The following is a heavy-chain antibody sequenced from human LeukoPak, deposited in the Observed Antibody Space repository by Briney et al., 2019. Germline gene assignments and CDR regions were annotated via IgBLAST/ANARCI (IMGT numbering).Heavy chain of an antibody. J-gene: IGHJ4*02. CDR2: INHSGST. Sequence: SETLSLTCAVYGGSFSGYYWSWIRQPPGKGLEWIGEINHSGSTNYNPSLKSRVTISVDTSKNQFSLKLSSVTAADTAVYYCARGDPLLWFGELLSYFDYWGQGTLVTVS. D-gene: IGHD3-10*01. V-gene: IGHV4-34*01. CDR1: GGSFSGYY. CDR3: ARGDPLLWFGELLSYFDY.